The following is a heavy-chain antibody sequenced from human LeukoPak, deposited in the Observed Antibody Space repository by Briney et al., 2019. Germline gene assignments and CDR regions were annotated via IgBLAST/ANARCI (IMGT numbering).Heavy chain of an antibody. D-gene: IGHD3-3*01. CDR1: GFTVSSNY. J-gene: IGHJ4*02. CDR3: ARERVTIVGVVIIRSYYFDY. V-gene: IGHV3-53*01. CDR2: IYSCGST. Sequence: GGSLRLSCAASGFTVSSNYMSWVRQAPGKGLEGVSVIYSCGSTYFADSVKGRFTISRDNSKDTLYLQMNSLRAEDTAVYYCARERVTIVGVVIIRSYYFDYWGQGTLVTVSS.